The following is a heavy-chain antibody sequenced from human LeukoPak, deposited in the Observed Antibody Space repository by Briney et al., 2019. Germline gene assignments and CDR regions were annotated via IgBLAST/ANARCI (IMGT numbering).Heavy chain of an antibody. J-gene: IGHJ4*02. CDR3: ARIFGVVIDY. CDR1: GGSISSNY. D-gene: IGHD3-3*01. V-gene: IGHV4-59*01. CDR2: IHYSGST. Sequence: SETLSLTCTVSGGSISSNYLSWIRQPPGKGLEWIGYIHYSGSTYYNPSLKSRVTMSLDTSKNLFSLKLSSVTAADTAVYYCARIFGVVIDYWGPGTLVTVSS.